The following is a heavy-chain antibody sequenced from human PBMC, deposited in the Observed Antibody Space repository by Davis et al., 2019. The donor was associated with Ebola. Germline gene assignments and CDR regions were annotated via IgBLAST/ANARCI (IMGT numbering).Heavy chain of an antibody. CDR3: ARTLAGTGDWFDP. Sequence: AASVKVSCKASGYTFTSYYMHWVRQAPGQGLEWMGIINPSGGGTRYAQKFQGRVTMTSDTSTTSVYMELRSLTSEDTAVYYCARTLAGTGDWFDPWGQGTLVTVSS. V-gene: IGHV1-46*01. CDR2: INPSGGGT. CDR1: GYTFTSYY. J-gene: IGHJ5*02. D-gene: IGHD6-19*01.